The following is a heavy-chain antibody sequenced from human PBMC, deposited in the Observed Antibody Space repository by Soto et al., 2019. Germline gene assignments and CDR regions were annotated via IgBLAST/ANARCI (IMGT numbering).Heavy chain of an antibody. CDR2: ISASGYSA. J-gene: IGHJ4*02. CDR1: ELAFSNYA. Sequence: EAQLLESGGGLVQPGGSLRLSCAASELAFSNYAMTWVRQAPGKGLEWVSVISASGYSAYYGGAVKGRFTTSRDNSKSTLYLQMNGLRADDTAVYYCAKGEQLWDPFDSWGQGTLVTVSS. V-gene: IGHV3-23*01. D-gene: IGHD6-13*01. CDR3: AKGEQLWDPFDS.